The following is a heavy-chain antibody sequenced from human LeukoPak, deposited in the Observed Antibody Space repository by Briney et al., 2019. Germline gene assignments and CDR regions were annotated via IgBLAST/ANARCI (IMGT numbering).Heavy chain of an antibody. CDR3: ASYYYYGSGSYYNDLEYFQH. D-gene: IGHD3-10*01. J-gene: IGHJ1*01. CDR2: IYPGDSDT. CDR1: GYSFTSYW. V-gene: IGHV5-51*01. Sequence: GESLKISCKGSGYSFTSYWIGWVRQMPGKGLEWMGIIYPGDSDTRYSPSFQGQVTISADKSISTAYLQRSSLKASDTAMYYCASYYYYGSGSYYNDLEYFQHWGQGTLVTVSS.